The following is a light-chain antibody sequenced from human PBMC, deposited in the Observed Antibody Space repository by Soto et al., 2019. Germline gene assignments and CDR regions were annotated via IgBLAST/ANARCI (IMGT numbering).Light chain of an antibody. CDR3: QQYGSSPLT. V-gene: IGKV3-20*01. CDR2: GAS. CDR1: QSVSSSY. J-gene: IGKJ4*01. Sequence: EIVLTQSPGTLSLSPGERATLSCRASQSVSSSYLAWYQQKPGQAPRLLTYGASSRATGIPDRFSGSGSGTDFTLTISRLEPEDFEVYYCQQYGSSPLTFGGGTKVEIK.